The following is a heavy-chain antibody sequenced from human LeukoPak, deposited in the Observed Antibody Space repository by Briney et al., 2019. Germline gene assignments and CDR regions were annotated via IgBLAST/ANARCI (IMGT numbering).Heavy chain of an antibody. D-gene: IGHD5-18*01. Sequence: GESLKISCKGSGYSFTNSWIAWVRQMPGKGLEWMRNIFPADSDTRYSPSFRGQVTISADKSISTAYLQWSSLKASDTAMYYCARPGYSSYGLDVWGQGTTVTVSS. J-gene: IGHJ6*02. V-gene: IGHV5-51*01. CDR2: IFPADSDT. CDR3: ARPGYSSYGLDV. CDR1: GYSFTNSW.